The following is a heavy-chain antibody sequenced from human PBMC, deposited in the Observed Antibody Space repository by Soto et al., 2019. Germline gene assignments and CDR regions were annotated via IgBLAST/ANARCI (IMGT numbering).Heavy chain of an antibody. Sequence: GESLKISCKGSGYSFTSYWIGWVRQMPGKGLEWMGIIYPGDSDTRYSPSFQGQVTISADKSISTAYLQMNSLRAEDTAVYYCARGYCISTSCYVRYYGMDVWGQGTTVTVS. CDR2: IYPGDSDT. CDR1: GYSFTSYW. D-gene: IGHD2-2*01. CDR3: ARGYCISTSCYVRYYGMDV. V-gene: IGHV5-51*01. J-gene: IGHJ6*02.